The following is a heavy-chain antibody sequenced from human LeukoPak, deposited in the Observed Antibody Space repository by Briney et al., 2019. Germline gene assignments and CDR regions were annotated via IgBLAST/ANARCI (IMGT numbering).Heavy chain of an antibody. Sequence: GGSLRLSCAASGFTFSSYEMNWVRQAPGKGLEWVSYISSSGSTIYYADSVKGRFTISRDNAKNSLYLQMNSLRAEDTAVYYCAREGTGSGDPFNIWGQGTMVTVSS. CDR1: GFTFSSYE. CDR2: ISSSGSTI. V-gene: IGHV3-48*03. CDR3: AREGTGSGDPFNI. J-gene: IGHJ3*02. D-gene: IGHD1-26*01.